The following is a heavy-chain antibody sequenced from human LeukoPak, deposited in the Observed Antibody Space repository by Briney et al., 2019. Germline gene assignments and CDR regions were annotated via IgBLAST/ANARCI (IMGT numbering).Heavy chain of an antibody. CDR2: IIDTGRST. CDR3: AKDGGGNCYDPIDY. Sequence: GGSLRLSCAFSGFTFSNYAMSWVRQAPGKGLEWISGIIDTGRSTYYADSARGRFTISRDKSKSTLYLQMNSLRAEDTALYYCAKDGGGNCYDPIDYWGQGILVTVSS. V-gene: IGHV3-23*01. D-gene: IGHD2-21*01. J-gene: IGHJ4*02. CDR1: GFTFSNYA.